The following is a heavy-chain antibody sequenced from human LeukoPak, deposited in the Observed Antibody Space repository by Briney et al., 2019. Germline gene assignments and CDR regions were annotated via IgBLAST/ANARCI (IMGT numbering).Heavy chain of an antibody. V-gene: IGHV3-23*01. D-gene: IGHD5-12*01. J-gene: IGHJ6*02. Sequence: PGGSLRLSRAASGFTFSSYAMSWVRQAPGKGLEWVSVISGSGGSTYQAESVKGRFTISRDNSKNTLYLQMNSLRAEDTAVYCCAKDRSKSEYSGSLTYYYSGMDVWGQGTTVTVSS. CDR1: GFTFSSYA. CDR2: ISGSGGST. CDR3: AKDRSKSEYSGSLTYYYSGMDV.